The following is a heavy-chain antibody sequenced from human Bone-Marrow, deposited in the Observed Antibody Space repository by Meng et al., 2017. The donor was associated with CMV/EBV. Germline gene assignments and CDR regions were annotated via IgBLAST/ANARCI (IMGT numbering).Heavy chain of an antibody. J-gene: IGHJ4*02. V-gene: IGHV1-2*02. D-gene: IGHD3-3*01. CDR2: INPNSGDT. Sequence: ASVKVSCKASGYTFTGYYMHWVRQAPGQGLEWMGWINPNSGDTNYAQKFQGRVTMTRDTSISTAFMELSRLTSDDTAVYYCARDLSKNYDFWSGPMGGIDYWGQGTLVTVSS. CDR1: GYTFTGYY. CDR3: ARDLSKNYDFWSGPMGGIDY.